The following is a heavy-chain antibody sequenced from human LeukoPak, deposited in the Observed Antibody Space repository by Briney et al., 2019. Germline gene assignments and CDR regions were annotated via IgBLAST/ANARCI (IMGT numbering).Heavy chain of an antibody. CDR2: INHSGST. CDR1: GGSFSGYY. J-gene: IGHJ4*02. Sequence: SSETLSLTCAVYGGSFSGYYWSWIRQSPGKGLEWIGEINHSGSTNYNPSLKSRVTISVDTSKNQFSLKLSSVTAADTAVYYCARGSDDTRSSPFDYWGQGTLVTVSS. CDR3: ARGSDDTRSSPFDY. V-gene: IGHV4-34*01. D-gene: IGHD2-2*01.